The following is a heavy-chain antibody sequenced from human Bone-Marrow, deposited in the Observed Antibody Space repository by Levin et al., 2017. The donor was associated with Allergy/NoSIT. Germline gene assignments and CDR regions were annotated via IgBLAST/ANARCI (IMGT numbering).Heavy chain of an antibody. V-gene: IGHV1-2*06. CDR3: ARDPGGSGNKNYYYYYMDV. D-gene: IGHD3-10*01. Sequence: GASVKVSCKASGYTFTGYYMHWVRQAPGQGLEWMGRINPNSGGTNYAQKFQGRVTMTRDTSISTAYMELSRLRSDDTAVYYCARDPGGSGNKNYYYYYMDVWGKGTTVTVSS. J-gene: IGHJ6*03. CDR2: INPNSGGT. CDR1: GYTFTGYY.